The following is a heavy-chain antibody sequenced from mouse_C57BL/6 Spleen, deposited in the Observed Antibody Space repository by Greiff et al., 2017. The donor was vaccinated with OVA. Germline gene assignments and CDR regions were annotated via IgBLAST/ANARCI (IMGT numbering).Heavy chain of an antibody. V-gene: IGHV2-2*01. CDR3: ARKSLYDYPFAY. D-gene: IGHD2-4*01. CDR2: IWSGGST. Sequence: QVQLQQSGPGLVQPSQSLSITCTVSGFSLTSYGVHWVRQSPGKGLEWLGVIWSGGSTDYNAAFISRLSISKDNSKSQVFFKMNSLQADDTAIYYCARKSLYDYPFAYWGQGTLVTVSA. J-gene: IGHJ3*01. CDR1: GFSLTSYG.